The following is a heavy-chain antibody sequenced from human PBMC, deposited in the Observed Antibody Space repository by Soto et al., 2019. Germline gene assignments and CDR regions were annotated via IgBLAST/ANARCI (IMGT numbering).Heavy chain of an antibody. J-gene: IGHJ4*02. D-gene: IGHD3-22*01. CDR2: ISYDGSNK. V-gene: IGHV3-30-3*01. CDR3: VVVITPYYFDY. CDR1: GFTFSSYA. Sequence: QVQLVESGGGVVQPGRSLRLSCAASGFTFSSYAMHWVRQAPGKGLEWAAVISYDGSNKYYADSVKGRFTISRDNSKNTLYLQMNSLRAEDTAVYYGVVVITPYYFDYWGQGTLVTVSS.